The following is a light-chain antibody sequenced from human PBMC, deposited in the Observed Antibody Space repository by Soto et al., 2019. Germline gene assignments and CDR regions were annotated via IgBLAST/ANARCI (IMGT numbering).Light chain of an antibody. V-gene: IGKV3-11*01. CDR2: DAS. CDR1: QSVSSY. CDR3: QQRSNWHT. Sequence: EIVMTQSPGTLSLCPGERATPSCRASQSVSSYLAWYQQKPGQAPRLLIYDASNRATGIPARFSGSGSGTDFTLTISSLEPEDFAVYYCQQRSNWHTFGQGTRLEIK. J-gene: IGKJ5*01.